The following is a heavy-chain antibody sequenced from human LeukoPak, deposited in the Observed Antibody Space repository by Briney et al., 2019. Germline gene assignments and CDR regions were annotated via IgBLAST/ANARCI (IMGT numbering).Heavy chain of an antibody. CDR3: ARLSVTTSYYFDY. V-gene: IGHV3-74*01. CDR2: IKSDGSAT. Sequence: GGSLRLSCAASGFTFSSYWMHWVRQAPGKGLVWVSRIKSDGSATSNADSVKGRFTISRDNAKNSLYLQMNSLRAEDTAVYYCARLSVTTSYYFDYWGQGTLVTVSS. J-gene: IGHJ4*02. D-gene: IGHD4-17*01. CDR1: GFTFSSYW.